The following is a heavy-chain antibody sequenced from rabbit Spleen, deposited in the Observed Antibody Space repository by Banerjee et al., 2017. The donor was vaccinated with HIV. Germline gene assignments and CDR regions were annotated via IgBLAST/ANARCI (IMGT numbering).Heavy chain of an antibody. V-gene: IGHV1S7*01. D-gene: IGHD8-1*01. CDR1: GFTLSSYY. CDR3: ARDTGSSFSSYGMDL. CDR2: IDPVFGIT. Sequence: QSLEESGGGLVQPGGSLKLSCTASGFTLSSYYMNWVHQAPGKGLEWIGYIDPVFGITYYANWVNGRFSISRENAQNTVFLQMTSLTVADTATYFCARDTGSSFSSYGMDLWGPGTLVTVS. J-gene: IGHJ6*01.